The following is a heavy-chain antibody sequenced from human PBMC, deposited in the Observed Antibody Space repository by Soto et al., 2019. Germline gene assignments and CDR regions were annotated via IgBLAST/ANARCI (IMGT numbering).Heavy chain of an antibody. CDR1: GYSFTSYW. CDR3: ASDSHCDGGNCPMGGFDM. CDR2: IDPSDSNT. V-gene: IGHV5-10-1*01. Sequence: PGESLKISCKGSGYSFTSYWISWVRQMPGKGLEWMGRIDPSDSNTMYSPSFQGQVTISADTALSTTYLQWDTLKPSDTAIYFCASDSHCDGGNCPMGGFDMWGQGTMVTVSS. D-gene: IGHD2-15*01. J-gene: IGHJ3*02.